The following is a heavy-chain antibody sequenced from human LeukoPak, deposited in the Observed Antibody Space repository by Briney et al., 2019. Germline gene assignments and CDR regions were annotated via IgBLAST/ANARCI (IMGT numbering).Heavy chain of an antibody. Sequence: GGSLRLSCAASGFTFSSSWMHWVRQVPGKGLVWVSRISSDGITSNYADSVKGRFTISRDNAKNTVYLQMNSLRAEDTAVYYCARMEVAWGLGTIVTVSS. D-gene: IGHD3-3*01. CDR2: ISSDGITS. V-gene: IGHV3-74*01. J-gene: IGHJ3*01. CDR3: ARMEVA. CDR1: GFTFSSSW.